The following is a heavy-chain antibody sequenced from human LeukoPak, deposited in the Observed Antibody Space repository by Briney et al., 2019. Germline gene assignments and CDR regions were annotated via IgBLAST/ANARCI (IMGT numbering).Heavy chain of an antibody. CDR1: GDSVSSGGSY. Sequence: SETLSLTCTVSGDSVSSGGSYWSWVRQPPGKGLEWIGYISYSGGTYYNPSLQSRVTISVDTSKNQFSLKLSSVTAADTAVYYSARQGNFMITFGGGQGTLVTVSS. J-gene: IGHJ4*02. CDR2: ISYSGGT. CDR3: ARQGNFMITFG. D-gene: IGHD3-16*01. V-gene: IGHV4-30-4*01.